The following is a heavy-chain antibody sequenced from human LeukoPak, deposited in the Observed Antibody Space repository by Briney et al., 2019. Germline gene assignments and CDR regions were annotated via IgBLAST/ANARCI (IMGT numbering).Heavy chain of an antibody. Sequence: SETLSLTCTVSGGSLSNYYWSWIRQPPGKGLEWIGYIYYSGSTNYNPSLKSRVTISVDTSKNQFSLKLSSVTAADTAVYYCARGRGVRGGNFDYWGQGTLVTVSS. J-gene: IGHJ4*02. V-gene: IGHV4-59*01. CDR1: GGSLSNYY. D-gene: IGHD3-10*01. CDR2: IYYSGST. CDR3: ARGRGVRGGNFDY.